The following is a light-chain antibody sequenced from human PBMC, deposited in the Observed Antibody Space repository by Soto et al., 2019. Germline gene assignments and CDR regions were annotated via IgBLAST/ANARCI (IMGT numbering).Light chain of an antibody. V-gene: IGKV1-39*01. CDR3: QHSYTTPRT. J-gene: IGKJ1*01. CDR1: QTIIGY. Sequence: DIQMTQCPSSLSASLGDSVTITCRASQTIIGYLNWYQQKPGKAPRRLINAASNLQSGVPSRFRGSGSETDFTLTITRLQPEDFATYYCQHSYTTPRTCGQGT. CDR2: AAS.